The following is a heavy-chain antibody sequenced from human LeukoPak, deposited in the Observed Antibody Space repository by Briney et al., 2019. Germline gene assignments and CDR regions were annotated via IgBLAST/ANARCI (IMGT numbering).Heavy chain of an antibody. D-gene: IGHD2-2*01. Sequence: GGSLRLSCAASGFTFSSYAMTWVRQAPGKGLEWVAFIRYDGSNKYYADSVKGRFTISRDNSKNTLYLQMNSLRAEDTAVYYCAKGSFVVVPAAMVDYWGQGTLVTVSS. CDR2: IRYDGSNK. J-gene: IGHJ4*02. CDR1: GFTFSSYA. CDR3: AKGSFVVVPAAMVDY. V-gene: IGHV3-30*02.